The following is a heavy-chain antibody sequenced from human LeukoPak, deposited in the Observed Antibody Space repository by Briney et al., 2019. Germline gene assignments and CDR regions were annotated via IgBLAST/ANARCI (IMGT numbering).Heavy chain of an antibody. V-gene: IGHV4-59*01. CDR2: IYYSGST. CDR3: ASYSGSYFGFSYYFDY. D-gene: IGHD1-26*01. Sequence: SETLSLTCTVSGGSISSYYWSWIRQPPGKGLEWIGYIYYSGSTNYNPSLKSRVTISVDTSKNQFSLKLSSVTAAGTAVYYCASYSGSYFGFSYYFDYWGQGTLVTVSS. CDR1: GGSISSYY. J-gene: IGHJ4*02.